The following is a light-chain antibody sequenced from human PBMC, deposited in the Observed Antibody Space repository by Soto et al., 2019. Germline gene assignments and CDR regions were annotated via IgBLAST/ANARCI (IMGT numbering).Light chain of an antibody. CDR1: ESIDSW. Sequence: DIQMTQSPSTLSASVGDRVTITCRASESIDSWLAWHQQKPGRAPKLLISKASSLESGVPSRFSGSGFAKEFPLTISSLQPDDFATYYCQQYNSYRAFGQGTKVEI. CDR3: QQYNSYRA. CDR2: KAS. V-gene: IGKV1-5*03. J-gene: IGKJ1*01.